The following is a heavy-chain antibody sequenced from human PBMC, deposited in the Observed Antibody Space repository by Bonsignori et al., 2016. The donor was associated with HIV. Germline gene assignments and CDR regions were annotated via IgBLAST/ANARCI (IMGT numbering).Heavy chain of an antibody. CDR2: INYRGST. Sequence: QVQLQESGPRLVKPSQTLSLTCTVSGGSISSGGDYWTWIRQHPWKGLEWIGYINYRGSTYYNPSLKSRSIISVDTSKNQFSLKLTSVTAADTAVYSCARGDCTRTSCPLDYWGQGTLVTVSS. CDR3: ARGDCTRTSCPLDY. V-gene: IGHV4-31*03. D-gene: IGHD2-2*01. J-gene: IGHJ4*02. CDR1: GGSISSGGDY.